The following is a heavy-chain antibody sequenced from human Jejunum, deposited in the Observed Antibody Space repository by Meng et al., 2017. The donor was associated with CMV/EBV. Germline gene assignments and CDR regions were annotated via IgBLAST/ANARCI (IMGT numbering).Heavy chain of an antibody. Sequence: SRGYYWGWIRQPPGKGLEWIGNIYYSGSTYYNPSLKSRVVISVDTSRNQFSLKLSSVTAADTAVYYCARAPYNYFDSSGDPPDYWGQGTLVIVSS. J-gene: IGHJ4*02. CDR2: IYYSGST. D-gene: IGHD3-22*01. CDR3: ARAPYNYFDSSGDPPDY. CDR1: SRGYY. V-gene: IGHV4-39*07.